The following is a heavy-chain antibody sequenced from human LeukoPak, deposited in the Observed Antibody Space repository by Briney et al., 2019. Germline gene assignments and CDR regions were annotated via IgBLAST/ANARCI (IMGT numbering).Heavy chain of an antibody. Sequence: SETLSLTCTVSGGSISSYYWSWIRQPPGKGLEWIGYIYYSGSTNYNPSVKGRVTISVDTSKNQFSLKVSSVTAADTAVYYCARGDYDFLFDPWGQGTLVTVSS. J-gene: IGHJ5*02. CDR3: ARGDYDFLFDP. CDR1: GGSISSYY. V-gene: IGHV4-59*01. D-gene: IGHD3-3*01. CDR2: IYYSGST.